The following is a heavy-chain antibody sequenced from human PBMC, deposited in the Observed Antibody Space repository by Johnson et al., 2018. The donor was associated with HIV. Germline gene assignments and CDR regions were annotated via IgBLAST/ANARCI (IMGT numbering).Heavy chain of an antibody. J-gene: IGHJ3*02. CDR3: SRAEPWDRRHYAFDI. CDR2: IYSGGDT. Sequence: VQLVESGGGVVQPGKSLRLFCAASGFTFSDHYMDWVRQAPGKGLEWVAIIYSGGDTYYADSMRGRLTISRDNSKNTVYLQMNSLRAEDTAVYYCSRAEPWDRRHYAFDIWGQGTVVTVSS. V-gene: IGHV3-66*01. D-gene: IGHD1-1*01. CDR1: GFTFSDHY.